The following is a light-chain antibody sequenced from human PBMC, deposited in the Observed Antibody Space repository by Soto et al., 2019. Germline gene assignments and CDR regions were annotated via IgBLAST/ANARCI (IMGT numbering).Light chain of an antibody. V-gene: IGLV4-60*03. Sequence: QLVLTQSSSASASLGSSVKLTCTLSSGHSGYIIAWHQQQPGRAPRFLIKLENTGNYTRGSGVPDRFSGSSSGADRYLTISNLQSEDEADYYCETWDSNTYVFGTATKLTVL. CDR1: SGHSGYI. J-gene: IGLJ1*01. CDR3: ETWDSNTYV. CDR2: LENTGNY.